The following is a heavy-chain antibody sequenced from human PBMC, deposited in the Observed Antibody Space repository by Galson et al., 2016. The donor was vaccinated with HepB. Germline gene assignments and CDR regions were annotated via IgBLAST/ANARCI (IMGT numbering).Heavy chain of an antibody. Sequence: SVKASCKASGYTFTSHYIHWVRQAPGQGLEWVGIINPSGGSTSYAPKFQGRLTLTRDTSTSTAYMELSSLTSEDTAVYYCARGADSSSYSYYYGMDVWGQVTTVTVSS. D-gene: IGHD3-22*01. CDR1: GYTFTSHY. J-gene: IGHJ6*02. CDR2: INPSGGST. V-gene: IGHV1-46*01. CDR3: ARGADSSSYSYYYGMDV.